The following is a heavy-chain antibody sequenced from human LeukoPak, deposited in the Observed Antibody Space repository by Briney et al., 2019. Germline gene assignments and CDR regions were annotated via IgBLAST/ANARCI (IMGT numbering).Heavy chain of an antibody. CDR1: GFTVSSYW. V-gene: IGHV3-7*04. CDR3: ARVSANTVTTLQYFDY. J-gene: IGHJ4*02. CDR2: IKQDGSEK. D-gene: IGHD4-11*01. Sequence: GGSLRLSCAASGFTVSSYWVSWVRQAPGKGLEWVANIKQDGSEKYYVDSVKGRFTISRDNAKNSLYLQMNRLRAEDTAVYYCARVSANTVTTLQYFDYWGQGTLVTVSS.